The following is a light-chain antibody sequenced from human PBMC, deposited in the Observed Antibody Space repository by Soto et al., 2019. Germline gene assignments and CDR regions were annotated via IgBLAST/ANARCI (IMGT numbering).Light chain of an antibody. Sequence: VLTQSPGTLSLSPGDRATVSCRASQTVHSSFFAWYQQKGGQAPMLLIYGTSNRAAGTPDRYSCHRSGKDFTLTIVGLQRDDFARYYCRQHGCGPPYTFGGGTRVEI. J-gene: IGKJ4*01. CDR2: GTS. CDR1: QTVHSSF. CDR3: RQHGCGPPYT. V-gene: IGKV3-20*01.